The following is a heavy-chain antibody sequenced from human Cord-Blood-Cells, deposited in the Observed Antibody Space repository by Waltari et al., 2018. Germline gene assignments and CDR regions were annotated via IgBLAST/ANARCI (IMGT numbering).Heavy chain of an antibody. D-gene: IGHD3-22*01. CDR3: ARGLTSGYYDSSGYYY. J-gene: IGHJ4*02. CDR2: INHSGST. CDR1: GGSFSGYS. Sequence: QVQLQQWGAGLLKPSETLSLTCADYGGSFSGYSWIWILQPPGKGLEWIGEINHSGSTNYNPSLKSRVTISVDTSKNQFSLKLSSVTAADTAVYYCARGLTSGYYDSSGYYYWGQGTLVTVSS. V-gene: IGHV4-34*01.